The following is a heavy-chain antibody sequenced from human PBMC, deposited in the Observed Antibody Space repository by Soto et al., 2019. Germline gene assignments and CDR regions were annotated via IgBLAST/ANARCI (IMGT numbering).Heavy chain of an antibody. Sequence: GGSLRLSCAVSGFIFSDYYMSWIRQAPGKGLEWVSYIGSSGSPIYYADSVKGRFTISRDNAKNSLYLQINSLRAEDTAVYFCARDRGGYLDYWGQGTLVTVSS. J-gene: IGHJ4*02. CDR1: GFIFSDYY. CDR3: ARDRGGYLDY. V-gene: IGHV3-11*01. CDR2: IGSSGSPI. D-gene: IGHD3-10*01.